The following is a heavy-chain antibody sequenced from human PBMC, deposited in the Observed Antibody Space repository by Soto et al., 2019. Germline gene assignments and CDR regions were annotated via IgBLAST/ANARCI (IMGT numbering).Heavy chain of an antibody. CDR3: AKGVGTVTTLFDY. CDR1: GFTFSSYA. D-gene: IGHD4-17*01. V-gene: IGHV3-23*01. J-gene: IGHJ4*02. CDR2: ISGSGGST. Sequence: LSLPCAASGFTFSSYAMSWVRQAPGKGLEWVSAISGSGGSTYYADSVKGRFTISRDNSKNTLYLQMNSLRAEDTAVYYCAKGVGTVTTLFDYWGQGTLVTVSS.